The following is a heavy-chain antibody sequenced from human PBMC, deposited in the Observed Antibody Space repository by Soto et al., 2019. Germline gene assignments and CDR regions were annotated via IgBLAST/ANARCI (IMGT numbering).Heavy chain of an antibody. D-gene: IGHD3-10*01. J-gene: IGHJ4*02. CDR1: GASINNTSYY. CDR3: ASGAPGPIPNAYFDF. Sequence: LQLQESGPGLVKPSETLSLTCSVSGASINNTSYYWGWIRQSPGKGLEWLGNIYFSGTAYSTPSLRSRVTMSVDTSKNQFSLQLNSMTAADTGVYYGASGAPGPIPNAYFDFWGQGTLVTVSS. CDR2: IYFSGTA. V-gene: IGHV4-39*01.